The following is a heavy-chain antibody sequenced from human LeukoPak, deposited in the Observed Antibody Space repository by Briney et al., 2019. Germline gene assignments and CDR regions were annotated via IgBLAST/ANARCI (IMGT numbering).Heavy chain of an antibody. CDR3: AKDPGSYSSSSGILDY. D-gene: IGHD6-6*01. V-gene: IGHV3-23*01. J-gene: IGHJ4*02. CDR1: GFTFSSYS. CDR2: ISGSGGST. Sequence: GGSLRLSCAASGFTFSSYSMNWVRQAPGKGLEWVSAISGSGGSTYYADSAKGRFTISRDNSKNTLYLQMNSLRAEDTAVYYCAKDPGSYSSSSGILDYWGQGTLVTVSS.